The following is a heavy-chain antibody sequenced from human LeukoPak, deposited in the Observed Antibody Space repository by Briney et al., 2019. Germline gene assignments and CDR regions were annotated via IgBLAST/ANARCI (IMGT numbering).Heavy chain of an antibody. CDR1: GFTFSSYS. V-gene: IGHV3-30*18. CDR3: AKDRRGEGVDTAMVHHFDY. J-gene: IGHJ4*02. D-gene: IGHD5-18*01. CDR2: ISYDGSNK. Sequence: GGSLRLSCAASGFTFSSYSMHWVRQAPGKGLEWVAVISYDGSNKYYADSVKGRFTISRDNSKNTLYLQMNSLRAEDTAVYYCAKDRRGEGVDTAMVHHFDYWGQGTLVTVSS.